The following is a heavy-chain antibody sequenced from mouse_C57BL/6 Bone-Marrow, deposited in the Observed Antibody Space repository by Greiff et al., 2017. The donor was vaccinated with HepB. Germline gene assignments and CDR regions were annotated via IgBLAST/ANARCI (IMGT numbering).Heavy chain of an antibody. V-gene: IGHV1-52*01. Sequence: QVQLQQPGAELVRPGSSVKLSCKASGYTFTSYWMHWVKQRPIQGLEWIGNIDPSDCETHYNQKFKDKATLTVDKSSSTAYMQLSSLTSEDSAVYYCASDYYGSTMDYWGQGTSVTVSS. CDR2: IDPSDCET. CDR1: GYTFTSYW. J-gene: IGHJ4*01. D-gene: IGHD1-1*01. CDR3: ASDYYGSTMDY.